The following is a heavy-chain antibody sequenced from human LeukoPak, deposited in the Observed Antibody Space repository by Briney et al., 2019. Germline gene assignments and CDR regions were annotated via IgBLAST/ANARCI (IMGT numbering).Heavy chain of an antibody. CDR2: ISAYNGNT. V-gene: IGHV1-18*01. CDR1: GYTFTSYD. Sequence: ASVKVSCKASGYTFTSYDINWERQATGQGLEWMGWISAYNGNTNYAQKLQGRVTMTTDTSTSTAYMELRSLRSDDTAVYYCARVDRGYYFDYWGQGTLVTVSS. CDR3: ARVDRGYYFDY. J-gene: IGHJ4*02. D-gene: IGHD3-10*01.